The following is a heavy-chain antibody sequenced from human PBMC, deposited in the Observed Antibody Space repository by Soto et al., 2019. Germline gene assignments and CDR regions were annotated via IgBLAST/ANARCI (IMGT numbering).Heavy chain of an antibody. CDR3: ARAPVMTQIDH. Sequence: EVQLVESGGGLVQPGGSLRLSCAASGFTVSSNYMSWVRQAPGKGLEWVSVIYSGGSTYYADSVKGRFTISRDNSKNTLHLQMNSLRAEDTAVYYCARAPVMTQIDHWGQGTLVTVSS. CDR2: IYSGGST. D-gene: IGHD2-8*01. J-gene: IGHJ4*02. CDR1: GFTVSSNY. V-gene: IGHV3-66*01.